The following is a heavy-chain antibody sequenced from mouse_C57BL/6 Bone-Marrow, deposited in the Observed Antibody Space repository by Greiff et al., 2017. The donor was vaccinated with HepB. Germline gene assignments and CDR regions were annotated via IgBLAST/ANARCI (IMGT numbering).Heavy chain of an antibody. CDR2: ISDGGSYT. D-gene: IGHD2-10*01. J-gene: IGHJ4*01. V-gene: IGHV5-4*01. CDR3: ARSYWAMDY. CDR1: GFTFSSYA. Sequence: EVQVVESGGGLVKPGGSLKLSCAASGFTFSSYAMSWVRQTPEKRLEWVATISDGGSYTYYPDNVKGRFTISRDNAKNNLYLQMSHLKSEDTARYYCARSYWAMDYWGQGTSVTVSS.